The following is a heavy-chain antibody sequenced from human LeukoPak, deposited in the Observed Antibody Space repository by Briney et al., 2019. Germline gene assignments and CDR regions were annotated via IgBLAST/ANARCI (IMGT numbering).Heavy chain of an antibody. CDR2: ISSSSSYI. CDR1: GFTFSSYS. CDR3: ARERENYDILTGYYFLDAEPPDY. Sequence: GGSLRLSCAASGFTFSSYSMNWVRQAPGKGLEWVSSISSSSSYIYYADSVKGRFTISRDNAKNSLYLQMNSLRAEDTAVYYCARERENYDILTGYYFLDAEPPDYWGQGTLVSVSS. V-gene: IGHV3-21*01. D-gene: IGHD3-9*01. J-gene: IGHJ4*02.